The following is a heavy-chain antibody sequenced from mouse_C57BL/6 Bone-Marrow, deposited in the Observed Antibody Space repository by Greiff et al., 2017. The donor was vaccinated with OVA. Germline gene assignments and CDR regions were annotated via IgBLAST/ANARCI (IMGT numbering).Heavy chain of an antibody. Sequence: VQLQQSGPELVKPGASVKISCKASGYAFSSSWMNWVKQRPGKGLEWIGRIYPGDGDTNYNGKFKGKATLTADKSSSTAYMQLSSLTSEDSAVYFCARHGPLLLRPWFAYWGQGTLVTVSA. CDR2: IYPGDGDT. D-gene: IGHD1-1*01. CDR1: GYAFSSSW. V-gene: IGHV1-82*01. J-gene: IGHJ3*01. CDR3: ARHGPLLLRPWFAY.